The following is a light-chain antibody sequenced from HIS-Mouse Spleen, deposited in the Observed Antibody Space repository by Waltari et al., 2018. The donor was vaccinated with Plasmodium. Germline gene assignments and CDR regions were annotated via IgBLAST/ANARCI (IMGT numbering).Light chain of an antibody. CDR3: CSYAGSSTFV. V-gene: IGLV2-23*03. CDR1: SSDVGSYNL. J-gene: IGLJ3*02. CDR2: EGS. Sequence: QSALTQPASVSGSPGQSLTISCTGTSSDVGSYNLVSWYQQHPGKAPKLMIYEGSKRPSGVSNRFAGSKSGNTASLTISGRQAEDEADYYCCSYAGSSTFVFGGGTKLTVL.